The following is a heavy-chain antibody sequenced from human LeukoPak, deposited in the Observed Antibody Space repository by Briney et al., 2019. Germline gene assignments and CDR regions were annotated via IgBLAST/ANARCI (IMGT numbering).Heavy chain of an antibody. D-gene: IGHD1-14*01. V-gene: IGHV4-34*01. CDR2: INHSGST. CDR3: ARAGLPTHPRYYYYYYMDV. CDR1: GGSFSGYY. J-gene: IGHJ6*03. Sequence: KASETLSLTCAVYGGSFSGYYWGWIRQPPGKGLEWIGEINHSGSTNYNPSLKSRVTISVDTSKNQFSLKLSSVTAADTAVYYCARAGLPTHPRYYYYYYMDVWGKGTTVTVSS.